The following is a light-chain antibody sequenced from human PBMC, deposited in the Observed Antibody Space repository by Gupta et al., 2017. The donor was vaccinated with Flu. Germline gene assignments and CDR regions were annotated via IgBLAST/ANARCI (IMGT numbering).Light chain of an antibody. J-gene: IGLJ2*01. Sequence: KVTISSTGTSSNVGHNYVAWYQQLQGTATNLLIYYHNKRPSAIPARVSAYKSATSATLRITGVRTGDEAADYCGTWDSSMSAEVFGGGTKLTVL. CDR3: GTWDSSMSAEV. CDR2: YHN. V-gene: IGLV1-51*02. CDR1: SSNVGHNY.